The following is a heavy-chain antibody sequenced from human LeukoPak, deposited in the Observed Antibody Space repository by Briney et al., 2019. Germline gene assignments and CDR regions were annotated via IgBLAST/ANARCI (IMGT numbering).Heavy chain of an antibody. Sequence: SVKVSFKASRGTFSKYAISWVRQAPGQGLEWMGRIIPILNITHYAQKFQGRVTIAADKSTSTAYMELSSLRSEDAAVYYCARDDDRAREIDYWGQGTLVTVSS. D-gene: IGHD3-22*01. V-gene: IGHV1-69*04. J-gene: IGHJ4*02. CDR1: RGTFSKYA. CDR2: IIPILNIT. CDR3: ARDDDRAREIDY.